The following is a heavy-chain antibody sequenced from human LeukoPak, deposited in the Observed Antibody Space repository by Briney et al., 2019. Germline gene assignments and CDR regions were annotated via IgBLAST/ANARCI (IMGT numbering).Heavy chain of an antibody. Sequence: GGSLRLSCTASGFTFSDYAMSWVRQAPGEGLEWVSGIANDGSTYYADSVKGRFTISRENSKNTLYLQMSSLTTEDTALYYCAKEAAGIGVPRFDPWGRGTLVTVSS. J-gene: IGHJ5*02. CDR1: GFTFSDYA. V-gene: IGHV3-23*01. CDR3: AKEAAGIGVPRFDP. D-gene: IGHD2-15*01. CDR2: IANDGST.